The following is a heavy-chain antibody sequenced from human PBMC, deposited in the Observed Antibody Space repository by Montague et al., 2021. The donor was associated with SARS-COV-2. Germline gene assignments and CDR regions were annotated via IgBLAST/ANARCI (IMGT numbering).Heavy chain of an antibody. CDR2: XXWXXXK. J-gene: IGHJ4*02. V-gene: IGHV2-70*01. CDR1: GFSLSTSGLC. D-gene: IGHD6-6*01. CDR3: ARTSEYSTSSEEGADYFDY. Sequence: PALVKPTQTLTLTCTFSGFSLSTSGLCVSWIRQPPGKALEWLAXXXWXXXKYXSTSWVTRLTISKDTSRNPVVLVMTDMDPMDTATYYCARTSEYSTSSEEGADYFDYWGQGTLVTVPS.